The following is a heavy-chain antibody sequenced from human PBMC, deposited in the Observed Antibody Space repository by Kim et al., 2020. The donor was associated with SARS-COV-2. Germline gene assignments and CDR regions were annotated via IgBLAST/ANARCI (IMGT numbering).Heavy chain of an antibody. CDR2: IYSGGTT. CDR3: ARDPGVRNGNSV. D-gene: IGHD1-1*01. CDR1: GFTVSKDY. J-gene: IGHJ6*02. Sequence: GGSLRLSCAASGFTVSKDYISWVRQAPGKGLQWVSVIYSGGTTYYADSVKGRFTISRDNSKNMVHLQMNSLRADDTAVYYCARDPGVRNGNSVWGQGTTVTVSS. V-gene: IGHV3-53*01.